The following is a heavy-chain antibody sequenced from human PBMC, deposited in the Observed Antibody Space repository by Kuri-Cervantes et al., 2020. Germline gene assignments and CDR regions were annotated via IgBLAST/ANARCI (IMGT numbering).Heavy chain of an antibody. CDR1: GFTFSRFW. J-gene: IGHJ6*02. D-gene: IGHD1/OR15-1a*01. CDR3: ATKEI. V-gene: IGHV3-7*01. CDR2: IKQDGSEQ. Sequence: GGSLRLSCAASGFTFSRFWMNWVRQAPGKGLEWVANIKQDGSEQTYVDSVKGRFTISRDNAKNTLYLQMNSLRADDTGIYYCATKEIWGQGTAVTVSS.